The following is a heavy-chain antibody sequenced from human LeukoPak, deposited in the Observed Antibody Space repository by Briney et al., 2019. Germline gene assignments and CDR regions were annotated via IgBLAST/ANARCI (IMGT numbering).Heavy chain of an antibody. CDR1: GFAFNTFG. D-gene: IGHD1-26*01. J-gene: IGHJ4*02. CDR3: AKDRIVGATRFLDF. CDR2: TSFDGSNT. V-gene: IGHV3-30*18. Sequence: PGKPLRLSCAASGFAFNTFGMHWVRQAPGKGLEWVATTSFDGSNTYFSDSVRGRFTIPRDNSRNTLFLQMSSLSAEDTAVYYCAKDRIVGATRFLDFWGQGTLVTVSS.